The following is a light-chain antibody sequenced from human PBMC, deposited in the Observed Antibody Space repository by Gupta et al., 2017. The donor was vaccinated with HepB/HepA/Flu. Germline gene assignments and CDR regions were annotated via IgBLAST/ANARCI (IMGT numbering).Light chain of an antibody. CDR1: QSISSW. Sequence: DLQMTQSPSTLSASVGDRVTITCRASQSISSWLAWYQQKPGKAPKLLIYKASSLESEVPSRFSGSGSGTEFTLTISSLQPDDFATYYCQQYNSYSTFGQGTKVEIK. J-gene: IGKJ1*01. CDR3: QQYNSYST. CDR2: KAS. V-gene: IGKV1-5*03.